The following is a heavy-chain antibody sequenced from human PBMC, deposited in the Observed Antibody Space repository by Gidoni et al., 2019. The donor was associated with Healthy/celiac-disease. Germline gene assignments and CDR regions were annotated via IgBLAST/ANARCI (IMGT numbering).Heavy chain of an antibody. D-gene: IGHD5-12*01. Sequence: QPPGKALEWLALIDWDDDKYYSTSLKTRLTISKDTSKNQVVLTMTNMDPVDTATYYCARIRARDGYNWAYFDYWGQGTLVTVSS. V-gene: IGHV2-70*01. CDR2: IDWDDDK. CDR3: ARIRARDGYNWAYFDY. J-gene: IGHJ4*02.